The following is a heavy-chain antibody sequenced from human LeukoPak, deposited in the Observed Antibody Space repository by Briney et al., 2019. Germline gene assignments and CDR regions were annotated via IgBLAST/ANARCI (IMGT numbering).Heavy chain of an antibody. D-gene: IGHD1-14*01. J-gene: IGHJ4*02. CDR1: GFTFDDYG. CDR2: ISTSSSYI. V-gene: IGHV3-21*04. CDR3: AKPAKTDYADY. Sequence: GGSLRLSCAASGFTFDDYGMSWVRQAPGKGLEWVSSISTSSSYIDYADSVKGRFTIFRDNAKNSLYLQMNSLRAEDTAVYYCAKPAKTDYADYWGQGTLVTVSS.